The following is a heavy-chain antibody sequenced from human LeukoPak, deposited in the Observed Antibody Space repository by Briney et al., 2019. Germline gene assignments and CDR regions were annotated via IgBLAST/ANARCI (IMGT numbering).Heavy chain of an antibody. CDR2: MNPNSGNT. J-gene: IGHJ6*02. CDR3: ARPNLVQWLVAPEVNYYYGMDV. V-gene: IGHV1-8*01. CDR1: GYTFTSYD. D-gene: IGHD6-19*01. Sequence: ASVKVSCKASGYTFTSYDINWVRQAAGQGLEWMGWMNPNSGNTGYAQKFQGRVTMTRNTSISTAYMELSSLRSEDTAVYYCARPNLVQWLVAPEVNYYYGMDVWGQGTTVTVSS.